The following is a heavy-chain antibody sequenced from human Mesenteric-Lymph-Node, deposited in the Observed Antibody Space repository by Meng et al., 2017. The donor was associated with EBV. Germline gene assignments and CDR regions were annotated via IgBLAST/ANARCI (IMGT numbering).Heavy chain of an antibody. J-gene: IGHJ4*02. Sequence: VRVQQWVTGLVEPSETLSPSCAVYGGSFRGYYWSWIRQPPGKGLGWIGEINHSGSTNYNPSLKSRVTISVDTSKNQFSLKLSSVTAADTAVYYCRYYYDSSGYSLDYWGQGTLVTVSS. D-gene: IGHD3-22*01. V-gene: IGHV4-34*01. CDR3: RYYYDSSGYSLDY. CDR1: GGSFRGYY. CDR2: INHSGST.